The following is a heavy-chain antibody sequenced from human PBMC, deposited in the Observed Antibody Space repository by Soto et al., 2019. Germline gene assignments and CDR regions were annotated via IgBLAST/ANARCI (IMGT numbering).Heavy chain of an antibody. V-gene: IGHV4-34*02. CDR2: VNHFGTT. Sequence: QVQFQHWGAGLLKPSETVSLTCAVNGGAFSDYHWTWIRQAPGNGLEWIGEVNHFGTTKYNPSLLSRVTISVDTSKTLFSLNLTSVTAADTALYYCARGRGPTRRSQPYFDHWGQGALVSVSS. D-gene: IGHD2-2*01. CDR1: GGAFSDYH. CDR3: ARGRGPTRRSQPYFDH. J-gene: IGHJ4*02.